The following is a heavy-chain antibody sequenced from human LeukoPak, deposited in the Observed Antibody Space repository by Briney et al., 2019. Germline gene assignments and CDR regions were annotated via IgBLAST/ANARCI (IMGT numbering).Heavy chain of an antibody. D-gene: IGHD6-19*01. CDR2: ISGSGRTI. CDR3: ARRIAVAGSDY. Sequence: PGGSLRLSCAASRFNFSDYYMSWIRQGPGKGLEWVSYISGSGRTIYYADSVKGRFTISRDNAKNSLYLQMNSLRAEDTAVYYCARRIAVAGSDYWGQGTLVTVSS. CDR1: RFNFSDYY. V-gene: IGHV3-11*01. J-gene: IGHJ4*02.